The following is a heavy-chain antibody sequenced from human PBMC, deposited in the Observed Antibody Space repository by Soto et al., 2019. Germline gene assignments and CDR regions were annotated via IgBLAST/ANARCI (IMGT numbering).Heavy chain of an antibody. D-gene: IGHD1-26*01. CDR3: ARREIQGPIDY. J-gene: IGHJ4*02. CDR1: GYSISSSNW. V-gene: IGHV4-28*01. Sequence: QVQLQESGPGLVKPSDTLSLTCAVSGYSISSSNWWGWIRQPPGKGLEGIGYIYYSGTTYSNPSLKSRVTMAVDPPKNQFSLKLTSVTAVDTAVYYCARREIQGPIDYWGQGTLVTVSS. CDR2: IYYSGTT.